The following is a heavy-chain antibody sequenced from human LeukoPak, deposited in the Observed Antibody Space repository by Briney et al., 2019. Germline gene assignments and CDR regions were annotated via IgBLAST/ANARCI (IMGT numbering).Heavy chain of an antibody. J-gene: IGHJ4*02. CDR3: ATDDYDSSGLTQGGYFDY. CDR2: ISGSGGST. V-gene: IGHV3-23*01. Sequence: PGGSLRLSCAASGYTFSSYAMSWVRQAPGKGLEWASAISGSGGSTYYADSVKGRFTISRDNSKNTLYLQMNSLRAEDTAVYYCATDDYDSSGLTQGGYFDYWGQGTLVTVSS. CDR1: GYTFSSYA. D-gene: IGHD3-22*01.